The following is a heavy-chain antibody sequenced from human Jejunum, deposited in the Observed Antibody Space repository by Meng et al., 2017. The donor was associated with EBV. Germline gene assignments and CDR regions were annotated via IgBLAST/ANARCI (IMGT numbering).Heavy chain of an antibody. J-gene: IGHJ4*02. D-gene: IGHD6-13*01. CDR3: AKLAAAATIDY. CDR1: GFTFSSYW. V-gene: IGHV3-74*01. CDR2: INSDGTII. Sequence: EVQLVASGGGLVQPGGSLSLSCAASGFTFSSYWMHWVRQAPGKGLVWVSRINSDGTIINYADSVKGRFNISRDNAKSTLYLQMNTLRAEDTAVYYCAKLAAAATIDYWGQGTLVTVAS.